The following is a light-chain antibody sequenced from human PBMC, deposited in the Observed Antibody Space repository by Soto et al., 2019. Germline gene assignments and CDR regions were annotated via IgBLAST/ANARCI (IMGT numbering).Light chain of an antibody. CDR2: AAS. CDR3: QQTYNTHRT. V-gene: IGKV1-39*01. CDR1: QSIHRY. J-gene: IGKJ1*01. Sequence: DLQMTQSPSSLSASVGDRVTITCRASQSIHRYLNWYQQKPGKPPNLLISAASTLQSGVPSRFSGSGSGRDFTLIISSLQPEDFATYYCQQTYNTHRTFGHGTQVELK.